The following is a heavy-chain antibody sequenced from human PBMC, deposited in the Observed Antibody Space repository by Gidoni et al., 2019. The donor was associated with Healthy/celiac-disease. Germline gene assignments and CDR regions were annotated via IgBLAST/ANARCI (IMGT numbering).Heavy chain of an antibody. V-gene: IGHV3-48*02. CDR1: GFTFRRYS. J-gene: IGHJ3*02. D-gene: IGHD3-10*01. CDR3: ARDPVRYYGSGSHAFDI. CDR2: ISSSSSTI. Sequence: EVQLVESGGCLVQPGGSLRLSCAAYGFTFRRYSMNWVCQAPGKGLEWVSYISSSSSTIDYAVSVKSRFTISRDNAKNSLYLQMNSLRDEDTAVYYCARDPVRYYGSGSHAFDIWCQGTMVTVSS.